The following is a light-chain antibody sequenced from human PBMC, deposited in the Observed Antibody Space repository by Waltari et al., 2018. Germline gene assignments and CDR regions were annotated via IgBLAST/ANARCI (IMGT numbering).Light chain of an antibody. Sequence: DIQMTQSPPSLSASVGDRVTITCRATQSISTSLNWDQQKPGKAPNLRVYGASSLERGVPSRFSGSGSGTDFTLTISSLHPEEFATYYCQQSYTTPFTFGPGTKVDLK. CDR2: GAS. CDR1: QSISTS. V-gene: IGKV1-39*01. J-gene: IGKJ3*01. CDR3: QQSYTTPFT.